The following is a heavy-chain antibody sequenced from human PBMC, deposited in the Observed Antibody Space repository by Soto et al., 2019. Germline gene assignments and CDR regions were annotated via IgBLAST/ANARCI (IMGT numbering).Heavy chain of an antibody. CDR3: AKDAGSTEHSFAS. Sequence: QVQVVESGGGVVQPGRTLRLSCAASGFTFRTYAMQWVRQAPGKGLEWVAVISHDASNTDYGDPGKGRFTMSRDNSKRTLALQMSSVRPEDTGVYYCAKDAGSTEHSFASWGQGTLVSVSS. J-gene: IGHJ4*02. CDR2: ISHDASNT. CDR1: GFTFRTYA. V-gene: IGHV3-30*18.